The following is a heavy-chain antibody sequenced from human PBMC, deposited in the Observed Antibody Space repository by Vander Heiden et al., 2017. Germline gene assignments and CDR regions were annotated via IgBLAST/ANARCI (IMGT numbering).Heavy chain of an antibody. CDR3: TRLTHSYGLNDY. V-gene: IGHV3-73*02. D-gene: IGHD5-18*01. CDR2: IRSKANSYAT. Sequence: EVQLVESGGGLVQPGGSLKLSCAASGFTFSGSAMHWVRPASGHGLEWVGRIRSKANSYATAYAASVKGRFTISRDDSKNTAYLQMNSLKTEDTAVYYCTRLTHSYGLNDYWGQGTLVTVSS. CDR1: GFTFSGSA. J-gene: IGHJ4*02.